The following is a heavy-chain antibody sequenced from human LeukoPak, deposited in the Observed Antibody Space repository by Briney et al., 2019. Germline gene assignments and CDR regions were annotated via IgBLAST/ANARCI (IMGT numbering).Heavy chain of an antibody. CDR1: GYTFTCYY. J-gene: IGHJ5*02. CDR3: TSTSLLHNIDSSSWSWFDL. D-gene: IGHD6-13*01. CDR2: LNPSGGRT. V-gene: IGHV1-46*01. Sequence: ASVKVSCTASGYTFTCYYMRWVRHAPAQGLDWRGILNPSGGRTRYAQKFQGRGALTRYMSTSTIYMDLSSMTSEDTTAYCCTSTSLLHNIDSSSWSWFDLWGQGTLVTLSS.